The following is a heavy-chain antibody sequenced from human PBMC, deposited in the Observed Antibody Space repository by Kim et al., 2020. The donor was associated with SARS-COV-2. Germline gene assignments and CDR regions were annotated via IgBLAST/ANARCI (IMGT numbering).Heavy chain of an antibody. CDR3: ARDGITMVRGVMWDEPEYWFDP. D-gene: IGHD3-10*01. Sequence: ASVKVSCKASGYTFTSYYMHWVRQAPGQGLEWMGIINPSGGSTSYAQKFQGRVTMTRDTSTSTVYMELSSLRSEDTAVYYCARDGITMVRGVMWDEPEYWFDPWGQGTLVTVSS. V-gene: IGHV1-46*01. J-gene: IGHJ5*02. CDR2: INPSGGST. CDR1: GYTFTSYY.